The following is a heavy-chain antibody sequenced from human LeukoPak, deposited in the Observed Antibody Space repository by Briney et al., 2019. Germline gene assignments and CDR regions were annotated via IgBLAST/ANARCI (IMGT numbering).Heavy chain of an antibody. CDR2: INSDGSST. CDR3: ARAHYFNRGYYGMDV. Sequence: PGGSLRLSCAASGFTFSSYWMHWVRQAPGKGLVWVSRINSDGSSTSYADSVKGRFTISRDNAKNTLYLQMNSLRAEDTAVYYCARAHYFNRGYYGMDVWGQGTTVTVSS. CDR1: GFTFSSYW. J-gene: IGHJ6*02. V-gene: IGHV3-74*01. D-gene: IGHD2/OR15-2a*01.